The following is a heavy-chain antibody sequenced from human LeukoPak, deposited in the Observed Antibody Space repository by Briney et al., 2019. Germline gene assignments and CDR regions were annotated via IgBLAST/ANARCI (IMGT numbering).Heavy chain of an antibody. CDR3: ASEKDYYDSSGYYWVDI. Sequence: GGSLRLSCAASGFTFSSYWMHWVRQAPGKGLVWVSRINTDGSSTSYADSVKGRFTISRDNSKNTLYLQMNSLRAEDTAVYYCASEKDYYDSSGYYWVDIWGQGTMVTVSS. D-gene: IGHD3-22*01. CDR2: INTDGSST. CDR1: GFTFSSYW. J-gene: IGHJ3*02. V-gene: IGHV3-74*01.